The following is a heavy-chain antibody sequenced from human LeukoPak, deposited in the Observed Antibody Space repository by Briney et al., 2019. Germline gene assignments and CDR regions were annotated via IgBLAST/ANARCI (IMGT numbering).Heavy chain of an antibody. J-gene: IGHJ4*02. CDR3: ARGGYRQQLVDY. V-gene: IGHV1-69*06. CDR2: IIPIFGTA. D-gene: IGHD6-13*01. Sequence: SVKVSCKASGYTFTGYYMHWVRQAPGQGLEWMGRIIPIFGTANYAQKFQGRVTITADKSTSTAYMELSSLRSEDTAVYYCARGGYRQQLVDYWGQGTLVTVSS. CDR1: GYTFTGYY.